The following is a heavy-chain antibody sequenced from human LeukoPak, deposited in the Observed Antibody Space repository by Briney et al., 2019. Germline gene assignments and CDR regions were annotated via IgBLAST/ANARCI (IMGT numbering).Heavy chain of an antibody. D-gene: IGHD3-22*01. V-gene: IGHV3-23*01. CDR3: AKDYYDSSGHGDAFDI. J-gene: IGHJ3*02. CDR1: GFTFSSYA. Sequence: PGGSLRLSCAASGFTFSSYAMSWVRQAPGKGLEWVSAISGSGGSTYYADSVKGRFTISRDNSKNTLYLQMNSLRAEDTAVYYCAKDYYDSSGHGDAFDIWGQGTMVTVSS. CDR2: ISGSGGST.